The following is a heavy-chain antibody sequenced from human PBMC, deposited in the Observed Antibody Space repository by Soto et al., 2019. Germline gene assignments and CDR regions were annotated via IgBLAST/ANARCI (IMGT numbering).Heavy chain of an antibody. CDR1: GFTFSSYS. V-gene: IGHV3-48*02. D-gene: IGHD3-22*01. Sequence: PGGSLRLSCAASGFTFSSYSMNWVRQAPGKGLEWVSYISSRSSTIYYADSVKGRFTISRDNAKNSLYLQMNSLRDEDTAVYYCARVEYYYDSSGYQTNGMDVWGQGTTVTVSS. CDR3: ARVEYYYDSSGYQTNGMDV. J-gene: IGHJ6*02. CDR2: ISSRSSTI.